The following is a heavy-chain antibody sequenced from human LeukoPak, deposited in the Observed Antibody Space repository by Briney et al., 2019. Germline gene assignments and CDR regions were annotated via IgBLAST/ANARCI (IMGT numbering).Heavy chain of an antibody. J-gene: IGHJ4*02. CDR2: IHIDTGTT. CDR3: ARDHDWGFDY. D-gene: IGHD7-27*01. CDR1: GFPFSSYS. V-gene: IGHV3-48*01. Sequence: GSLRLSCAASGFPFSSYSINWVRRAPGKGLEWVSYIHIDTGTTWYADSVKGRFTISRDNAKNSLYLQMNSLRVEDTALYYCARDHDWGFDYWGQGTLVTVSS.